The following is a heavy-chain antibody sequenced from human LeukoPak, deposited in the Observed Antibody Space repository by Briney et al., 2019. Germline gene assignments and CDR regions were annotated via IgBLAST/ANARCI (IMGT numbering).Heavy chain of an antibody. CDR2: IYYSGST. D-gene: IGHD4-23*01. V-gene: IGHV4-59*01. Sequence: SETLSLTCTVSGGSISSYYWSWIRQPPGKGLEWIGYIYYSGSTNCNPSLKSRVTISVDTSKNQFSLKLSSVTAADTAVYYCAGDYGGNSPSYYYGMDVWGQGTTVTVSS. CDR3: AGDYGGNSPSYYYGMDV. CDR1: GGSISSYY. J-gene: IGHJ6*02.